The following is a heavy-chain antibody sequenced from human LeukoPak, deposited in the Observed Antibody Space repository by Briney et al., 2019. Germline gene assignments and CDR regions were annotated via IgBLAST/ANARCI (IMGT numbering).Heavy chain of an antibody. CDR3: ARAVRGYSYAYLPY. CDR1: GYTFSSYG. Sequence: ALVKVSCKASGYTFSSYGISWVRQAPGQGLEWMGWISAYDGNTDYAQNLQGRVTMTTDTSTSTAYMELRSLRSDDTAVYYCARAVRGYSYAYLPYWGQGTLVTVSS. D-gene: IGHD5-18*01. V-gene: IGHV1-18*01. J-gene: IGHJ4*02. CDR2: ISAYDGNT.